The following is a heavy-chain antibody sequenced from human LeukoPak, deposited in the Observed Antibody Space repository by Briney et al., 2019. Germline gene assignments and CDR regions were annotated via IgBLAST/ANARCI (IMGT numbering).Heavy chain of an antibody. J-gene: IGHJ4*02. D-gene: IGHD5-12*01. CDR1: GYTXTRYG. V-gene: IGHV1-18*01. CDR2: ISAYNGNT. CDR3: AREGGIVATTAFDY. Sequence: ASVKVSCKASGYTXTRYGISWVRQAPGQGLEWMGWISAYNGNTNYAQRLQGRVTVTTDTSTSTAYMELRSLTSDDTAIYYCAREGGIVATTAFDYWGQGTLVTVSS.